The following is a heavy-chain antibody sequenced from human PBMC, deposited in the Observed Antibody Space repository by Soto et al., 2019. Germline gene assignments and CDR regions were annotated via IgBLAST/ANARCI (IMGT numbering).Heavy chain of an antibody. V-gene: IGHV4-28*01. CDR2: IYYSGTT. CDR1: GYSISSSNW. Sequence: QVQLQESGPGLVKPSDTLSLTCAVSGYSISSSNWWGWIRQPPGKGLEWIGYIYYSGTTYYNPSLTSTVTMSVDTSKNQCSLKLTSVTAVDTAVYYCARREIQGPIDYWGQGTLVTVSS. D-gene: IGHD1-26*01. CDR3: ARREIQGPIDY. J-gene: IGHJ4*02.